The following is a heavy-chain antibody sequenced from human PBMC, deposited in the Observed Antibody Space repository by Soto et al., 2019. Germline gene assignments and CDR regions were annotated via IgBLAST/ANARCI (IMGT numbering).Heavy chain of an antibody. Sequence: HPGGSLRLSCAASGFNFDDYAMHWVRQVPGKGLEWVSGTTWNSGTIGYADSVKGRFTISRDNAKNSLYLQMNSLRGEDTALYYCAKSLASSQLRGRFDYWGQGTLVTVSS. V-gene: IGHV3-9*01. CDR3: AKSLASSQLRGRFDY. CDR2: TTWNSGTI. J-gene: IGHJ4*02. CDR1: GFNFDDYA.